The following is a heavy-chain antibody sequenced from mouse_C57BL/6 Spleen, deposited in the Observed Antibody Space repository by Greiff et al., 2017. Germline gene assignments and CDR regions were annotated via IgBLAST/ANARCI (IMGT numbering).Heavy chain of an antibody. D-gene: IGHD4-1*01. CDR1: GYSFTGYY. CDR3: ARTWEGAMDY. V-gene: IGHV1-42*01. J-gene: IGHJ4*01. CDR2: INPSTGGT. Sequence: VQLQQSGPELVKPGASVKISCKASGYSFTGYYMNWVKQSPEKSLEWIGEINPSTGGTTYNQKFKAKATLTVDKSSSTAYMQLKSLTSEDSAVYYCARTWEGAMDYWGQGTSVTVSS.